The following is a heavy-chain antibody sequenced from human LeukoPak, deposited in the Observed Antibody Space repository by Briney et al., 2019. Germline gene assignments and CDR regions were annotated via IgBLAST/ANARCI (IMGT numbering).Heavy chain of an antibody. Sequence: PGGSLRLSCAASGFTFSTYAMDWVRQAPGKGLQWVSVFYSDVSTYYTDSVKGRFTISRDNSKNTVYLQMNSLRAEDTAVYYCARDPPYYWGQGTLVTVSS. CDR2: FYSDVST. CDR1: GFTFSTYA. J-gene: IGHJ4*02. CDR3: ARDPPYY. V-gene: IGHV3-53*01.